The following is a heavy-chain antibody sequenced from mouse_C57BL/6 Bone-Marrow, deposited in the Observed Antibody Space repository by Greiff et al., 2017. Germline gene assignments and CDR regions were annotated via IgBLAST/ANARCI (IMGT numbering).Heavy chain of an antibody. CDR3: ARPGGRYYCDY. Sequence: EVQLVASGGGLVKPGGSLKLSCAASGFTFSDYGMHWVRQAPETGLEWVAYISSGSSTIYYADTVKGRFTISRDNAKNTRFLQMTSLRSEDTAMYYCARPGGRYYCDYWGQGTTLTVSS. V-gene: IGHV5-17*01. J-gene: IGHJ2*01. D-gene: IGHD3-3*01. CDR2: ISSGSSTI. CDR1: GFTFSDYG.